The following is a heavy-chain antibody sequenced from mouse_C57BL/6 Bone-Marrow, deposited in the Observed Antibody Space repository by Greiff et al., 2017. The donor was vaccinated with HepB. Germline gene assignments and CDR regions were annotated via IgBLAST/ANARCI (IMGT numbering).Heavy chain of an antibody. D-gene: IGHD1-1*01. J-gene: IGHJ4*01. CDR3: ARGITTVVAEDAMDY. CDR2: ISYDGSN. Sequence: EVKLVESGPGLVKPSQSLSLTCSVTGYSITSGYYWYWIRQFPGNKLEWMGYISYDGSNNYNPSLKNRISITRDTSKNQFFLKLNSVTTEDTASYYCARGITTVVAEDAMDYWGQGTSVTVSS. V-gene: IGHV3-6*01. CDR1: GYSITSGYY.